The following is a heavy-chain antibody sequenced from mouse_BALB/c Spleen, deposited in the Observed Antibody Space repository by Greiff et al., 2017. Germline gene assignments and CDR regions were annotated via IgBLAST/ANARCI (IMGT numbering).Heavy chain of an antibody. J-gene: IGHJ1*01. D-gene: IGHD3-1*01. CDR1: GYTFTDYE. CDR3: TREGPYRGYFDV. V-gene: IGHV1-15*01. CDR2: IDPETGGT. Sequence: VQLQQSGAELVRPGASVTLSCKASGYTFTDYEMHWVKQTPVHGLEWIGAIDPETGGTAYNQKFKGKATLTADKSSSTAYMELRSLTSEDSAVYYCTREGPYRGYFDVWGAGTTVTVSS.